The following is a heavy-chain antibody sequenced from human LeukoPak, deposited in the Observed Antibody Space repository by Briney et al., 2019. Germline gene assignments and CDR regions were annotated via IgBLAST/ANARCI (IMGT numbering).Heavy chain of an antibody. Sequence: AGGSLRLSCAASGFTFSSYAMSWVRQAPGKGLEWVSAISGSGGSTYYADPVKGRFTISRDNSKNTLYLQMNSLRAEDTAVYYCAKTAGWPYYFDYWGQGTLVTVSS. CDR2: ISGSGGST. CDR3: AKTAGWPYYFDY. V-gene: IGHV3-23*01. D-gene: IGHD5-24*01. CDR1: GFTFSSYA. J-gene: IGHJ4*02.